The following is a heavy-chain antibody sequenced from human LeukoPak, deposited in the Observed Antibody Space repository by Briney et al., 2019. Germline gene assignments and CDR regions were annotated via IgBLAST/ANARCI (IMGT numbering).Heavy chain of an antibody. CDR3: AIGSGYYYYYMDV. V-gene: IGHV1-2*02. J-gene: IGHJ6*03. D-gene: IGHD2-2*03. CDR2: INPNSGGT. CDR1: GYTFTGYY. Sequence: VASVKVSCKASGYTFTGYYMHWVRQAPGQGLEWMGWINPNSGGTNYAQKFQGRVTMTRDTSISTAYMELSRLRSDDTAVYYSAIGSGYYYYYMDVWGKGTTVTVSS.